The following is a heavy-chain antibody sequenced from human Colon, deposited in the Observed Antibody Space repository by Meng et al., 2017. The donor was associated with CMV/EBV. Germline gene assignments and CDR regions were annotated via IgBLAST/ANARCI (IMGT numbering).Heavy chain of an antibody. CDR3: GDPPAGY. J-gene: IGHJ4*02. CDR2: IFHSGTT. V-gene: IGHV4/OR15-8*01. CDR1: GASLIVPNW. Sequence: LSLTCVVSGASLIVPNWWNWVRQPPGRGLEWIGEIFHSGTTNYNPSLKSRVTISIDNSKNQFSLKLTSVTAADTAVYFCGDPPAGYWGQGILVTVSS.